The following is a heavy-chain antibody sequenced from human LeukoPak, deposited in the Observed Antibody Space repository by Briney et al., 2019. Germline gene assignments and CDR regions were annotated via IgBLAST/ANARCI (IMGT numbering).Heavy chain of an antibody. Sequence: GGSLRLSCAASGFTFSSHWMHWVRQAPGKGLVWVSHINSDGSSTSYADSVKGRFTISRDNAKNSLYLQMNSLRVEDTAVYYCARDSQRWGNFDSWGQGTLVSVSS. D-gene: IGHD5-24*01. J-gene: IGHJ4*02. CDR3: ARDSQRWGNFDS. CDR1: GFTFSSHW. V-gene: IGHV3-74*01. CDR2: INSDGSST.